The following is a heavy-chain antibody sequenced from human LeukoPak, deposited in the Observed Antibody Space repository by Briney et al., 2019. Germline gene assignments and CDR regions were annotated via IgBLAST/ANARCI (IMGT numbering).Heavy chain of an antibody. CDR2: ISSSSTFI. CDR3: ARDKYDDYAFDY. Sequence: GGSLRLSCAASGFTFISYSMKWVRQAPGKGLEWVSSISSSSTFISHADSVKGRFTISRDNAKNSLYLQMDSLGADDTAVYYCARDKYDDYAFDYWGQGTLVTVSS. V-gene: IGHV3-21*01. D-gene: IGHD4-17*01. CDR1: GFTFISYS. J-gene: IGHJ4*02.